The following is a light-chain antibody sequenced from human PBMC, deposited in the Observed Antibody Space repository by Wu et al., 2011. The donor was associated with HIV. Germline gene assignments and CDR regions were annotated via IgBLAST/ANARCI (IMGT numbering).Light chain of an antibody. Sequence: EIVMTQSPATLSVSPGERATLSCRASQSVRSNLAWYQQKPGQAPRLLIYAASTRATTIPARFSGSGSGTEFTLTISSVQSEDFAVYYCQQYNKLAPLT. CDR3: QQYNKLAPLT. V-gene: IGKV3-15*01. J-gene: IGKJ4*01. CDR2: AAS. CDR1: QSVRSN.